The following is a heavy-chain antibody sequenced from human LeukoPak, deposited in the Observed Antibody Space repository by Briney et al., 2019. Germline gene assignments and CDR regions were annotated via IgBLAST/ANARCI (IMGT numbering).Heavy chain of an antibody. D-gene: IGHD3-22*01. V-gene: IGHV3-23*01. J-gene: IGHJ4*02. CDR2: ISGHGDNT. CDR3: AKGSSSFFYDSSGYYDLTFNY. Sequence: PGGSLRLSCAASGFTFTTDAMSWVRQAPGKGLEWVSGISGHGDNTYYADSVKGRFTISRDNSKNTLYLQMNSLRVEDTAVYYCAKGSSSFFYDSSGYYDLTFNYWGQGTLVTVSS. CDR1: GFTFTTDA.